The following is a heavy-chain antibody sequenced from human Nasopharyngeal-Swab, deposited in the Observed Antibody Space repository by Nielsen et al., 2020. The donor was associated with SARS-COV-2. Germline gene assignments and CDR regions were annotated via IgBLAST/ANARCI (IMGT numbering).Heavy chain of an antibody. D-gene: IGHD1-26*01. CDR1: GFTFSSYD. CDR2: ISYDGSNK. J-gene: IGHJ4*02. V-gene: IGHV3-30*03. Sequence: GGSLRLSCAASGFTFSSYDMHWVRQAPGKGLEWVAVISYDGSNKYYADSVKGRFTISRDNSKNTLYLQMNSLRAEDTAVYYCAREGIVGATDLSFDYWGQGTLVTVSS. CDR3: AREGIVGATDLSFDY.